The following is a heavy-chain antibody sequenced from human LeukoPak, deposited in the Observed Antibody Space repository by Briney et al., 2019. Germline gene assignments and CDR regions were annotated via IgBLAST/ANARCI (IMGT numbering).Heavy chain of an antibody. V-gene: IGHV3-23*01. D-gene: IGHD6-13*01. CDR1: GFTFSRYA. J-gene: IGHJ4*02. CDR3: AKDPAAAGTRFDY. CDR2: ISGSGGST. Sequence: GGSLRLSCAASGFTFSRYAMSWVRQAPGKGLEWDSAISGSGGSTYYADSVKGRFTISRDNSKNTLYLQMNSLRAEDTAVYYCAKDPAAAGTRFDYWGQGTLVTVSS.